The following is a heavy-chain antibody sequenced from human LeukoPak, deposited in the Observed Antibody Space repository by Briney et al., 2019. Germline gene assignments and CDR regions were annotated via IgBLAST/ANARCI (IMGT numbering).Heavy chain of an antibody. V-gene: IGHV3-15*01. Sequence: GGSLRLSCATSGFTFSNAWMTRVRQAPGKGLEWVGRIKSKTDGGKTDYAATVKGRFSIARDDTKNTLYLQMNSLKTEGTAVYYCTTDAAGYRQDIVVVSADDAFDIWGQGTMVTVSS. CDR3: TTDAAGYRQDIVVVSADDAFDI. CDR2: IKSKTDGGKT. J-gene: IGHJ3*02. D-gene: IGHD2-2*01. CDR1: GFTFSNAW.